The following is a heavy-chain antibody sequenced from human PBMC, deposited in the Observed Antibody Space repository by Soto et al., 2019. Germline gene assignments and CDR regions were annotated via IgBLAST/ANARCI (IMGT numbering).Heavy chain of an antibody. J-gene: IGHJ4*02. CDR2: INAGNGNT. CDR3: ARRLGGSSQN. D-gene: IGHD1-26*01. V-gene: IGHV1-3*01. CDR1: GYTFTSYT. Sequence: QVQLVQSGAEVKKPGASVKVSCKASGYTFTSYTIHWVRQAPGQRLEWMGWINAGNGNTKYSQNFQGRVTMTRDTSASTAYMELSSLRSEDTAMYYCARRLGGSSQNWGQGTLVTVSS.